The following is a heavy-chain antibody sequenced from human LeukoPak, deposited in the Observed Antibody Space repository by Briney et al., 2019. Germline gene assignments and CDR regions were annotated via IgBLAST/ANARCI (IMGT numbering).Heavy chain of an antibody. CDR3: ARGGAVVPAAIFPIYYYYYGMDV. Sequence: ASVKVSCKASGYTFTTNGISWVRQAPGQGLEWMGWISAYSGNTIYAQKLQGRVTMTTDTSTTTAYMELRSLRSDDTAVYYCARGGAVVPAAIFPIYYYYYGMDVWGQGTTVTVSS. V-gene: IGHV1-18*01. CDR1: GYTFTTNG. CDR2: ISAYSGNT. J-gene: IGHJ6*02. D-gene: IGHD2-2*01.